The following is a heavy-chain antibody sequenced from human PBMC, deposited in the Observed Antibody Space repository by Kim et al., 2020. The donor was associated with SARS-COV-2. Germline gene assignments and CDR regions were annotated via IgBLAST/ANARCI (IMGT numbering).Heavy chain of an antibody. CDR2: INHSGSS. CDR3: TRGRAGVGPAPRLWLGPDHDFPPIDV. V-gene: IGHV4-34*01. D-gene: IGHD3-10*01. Sequence: SETLSLTCTVYGGSFSGYSWNWIRQPPGKGLEWLGEINHSGSSNYNPSLKSRVTISVDTSKNQFSLKLRSVTAADTAYYYCTRGRAGVGPAPRLWLGPDHDFPPIDVWGQGTTVTVSS. CDR1: GGSFSGYS. J-gene: IGHJ6*02.